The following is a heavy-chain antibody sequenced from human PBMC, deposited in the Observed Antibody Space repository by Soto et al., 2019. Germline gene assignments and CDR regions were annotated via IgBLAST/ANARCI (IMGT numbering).Heavy chain of an antibody. CDR2: IIPIFGTA. D-gene: IGHD6-13*01. CDR1: GGTFSSYA. Sequence: QVQLVQSGAEVKKPGSSVKVSCKASGGTFSSYAISWVRQAPGQGLEWMGGIIPIFGTANYAQKFQGRVTITADESTSTAYTELSSLRSEDTAVYYCARDISGYSSSWDIFDYWGQGTLVTVSS. J-gene: IGHJ4*02. V-gene: IGHV1-69*01. CDR3: ARDISGYSSSWDIFDY.